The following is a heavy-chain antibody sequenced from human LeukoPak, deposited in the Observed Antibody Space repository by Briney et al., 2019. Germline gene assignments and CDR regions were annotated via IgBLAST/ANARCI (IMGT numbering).Heavy chain of an antibody. CDR2: IWYDGSNK. CDR3: AVGRVYFDY. CDR1: GFTFSSYA. J-gene: IGHJ4*02. V-gene: IGHV3-33*08. Sequence: GGSLRLSCAASGFTFSSYAMSWVRQAPGKGLEWVAVIWYDGSNKYYADSVKGRFTISRDNSKNTLYLQMNSLRAEDTAVYYCAVGRVYFDYWGQGTLVTVSS.